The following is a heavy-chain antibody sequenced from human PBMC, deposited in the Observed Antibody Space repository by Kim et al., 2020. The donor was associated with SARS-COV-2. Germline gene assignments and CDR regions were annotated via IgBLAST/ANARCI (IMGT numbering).Heavy chain of an antibody. Sequence: GGSLRLSCTASGFIFGDFGFTWVRQGPGKGLEYVSHIDRSTANTLYADSVRGRFTVSRDNGKNSLYLQLNNLTEEDTGVYYCARDEDGILEFDFWGQGTLVTVSS. CDR3: ARDEDGILEFDF. J-gene: IGHJ4*02. V-gene: IGHV3-48*02. D-gene: IGHD1-1*01. CDR1: GFIFGDFG. CDR2: IDRSTANT.